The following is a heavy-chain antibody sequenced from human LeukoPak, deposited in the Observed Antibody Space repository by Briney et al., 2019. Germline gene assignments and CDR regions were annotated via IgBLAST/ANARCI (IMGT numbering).Heavy chain of an antibody. D-gene: IGHD3-10*01. J-gene: IGHJ5*02. Sequence: GGSLRLSCAASGFTFSSYSMNWVRQAPGKGLEWVSYISSLSGTINYADSVKGRFIISRDNAKNSMFLQMNSLRAEDTAVYYCARRTGSENDPWGQGTLVTVSS. CDR3: ARRTGSENDP. CDR2: ISSLSGTI. CDR1: GFTFSSYS. V-gene: IGHV3-48*01.